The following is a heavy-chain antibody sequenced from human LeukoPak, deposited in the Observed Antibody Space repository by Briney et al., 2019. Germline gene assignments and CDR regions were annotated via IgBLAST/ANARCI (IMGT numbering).Heavy chain of an antibody. CDR1: GYTFTNYH. CDR2: MNPNSGNT. Sequence: ASVKVSCKASGYTFTNYHVHWVRQATGQGLEWMGWMNPNSGNTGYAQKFQGRVTMTRNTSISTAYMELSSLRSEDTAVYYCARHGTRVGWFDPWGQGTLVTVSS. V-gene: IGHV1-8*02. J-gene: IGHJ5*02. CDR3: ARHGTRVGWFDP. D-gene: IGHD1-14*01.